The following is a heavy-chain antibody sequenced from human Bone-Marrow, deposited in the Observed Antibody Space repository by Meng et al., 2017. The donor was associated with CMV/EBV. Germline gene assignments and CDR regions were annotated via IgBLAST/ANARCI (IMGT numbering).Heavy chain of an antibody. J-gene: IGHJ4*02. CDR3: ARALIRGVRIDY. CDR1: GYTFTGYY. Sequence: ASVKVSCKASGYTFTGYYMHWVRQAPGQGLEWMGWINPNSGGTNYAQKFQGRVTMTRDTSVSTAYMELSRLRSDDTAVYYCARALIRGVRIDYWVQGTLVTVSS. CDR2: INPNSGGT. V-gene: IGHV1-2*02. D-gene: IGHD3-10*01.